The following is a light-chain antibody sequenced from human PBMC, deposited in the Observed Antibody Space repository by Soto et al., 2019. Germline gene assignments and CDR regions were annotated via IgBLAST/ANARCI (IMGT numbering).Light chain of an antibody. V-gene: IGKV3-15*01. J-gene: IGKJ2*01. CDR3: QQYQHWPPFYT. Sequence: EIVMTQSPATLSVSPGEGATLSCRASQSVSSNLAWYQQKPGQSPRLLIYGASTRAAGVPARFSGSGSGTEFTLTISSLQSEDVAVYYCQQYQHWPPFYTFGQGTKLEIK. CDR2: GAS. CDR1: QSVSSN.